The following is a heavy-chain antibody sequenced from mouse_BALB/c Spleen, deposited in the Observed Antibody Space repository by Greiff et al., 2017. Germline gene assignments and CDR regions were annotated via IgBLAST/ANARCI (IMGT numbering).Heavy chain of an antibody. CDR2: INPSNGRT. CDR3: ARLLLRPHYFDY. CDR1: GYTFTSYW. D-gene: IGHD1-1*01. J-gene: IGHJ2*01. V-gene: IGHV1S81*02. Sequence: VQLQQPGAELVKPGASVKLSCKASGYTFTSYWMHWVKQRPGQGLEWIGEINPSNGRTNYNEKFKSKATLTVDKSSSTAYMQLSSLTSEDSAVYYCARLLLRPHYFDYWGQGTTLTVSS.